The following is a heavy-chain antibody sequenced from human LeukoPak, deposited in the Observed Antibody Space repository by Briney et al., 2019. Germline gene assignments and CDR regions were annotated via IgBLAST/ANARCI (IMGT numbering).Heavy chain of an antibody. CDR2: IYWDDDK. D-gene: IGHD6-19*01. Sequence: SGPTLVNPTQTLTLTCTFSGFSLSTSGVSVGWIRQPPGKALEWLALIYWDDDKRYSPSLKSRLTITKDTSKNQVILTMTNMDPVDTATYYCAHRHSSGWYPCFDYWGQGTLVTVSS. CDR1: GFSLSTSGVS. V-gene: IGHV2-5*02. CDR3: AHRHSSGWYPCFDY. J-gene: IGHJ4*02.